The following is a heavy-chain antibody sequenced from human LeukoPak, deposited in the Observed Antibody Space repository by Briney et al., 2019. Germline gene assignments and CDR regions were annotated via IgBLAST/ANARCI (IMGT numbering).Heavy chain of an antibody. J-gene: IGHJ4*02. CDR3: AIEVAGLDY. D-gene: IGHD6-19*01. CDR2: INSDGSST. CDR1: GFTFSNYA. Sequence: GGSLRLSCAASGFTFSNYAMNWVRQAPGKGLVWVSRINSDGSSTSYADSVKGRFTVSRDNAKNTLYLQMNSLRAEDTAVYYCAIEVAGLDYWGQGTLVTVSS. V-gene: IGHV3-74*01.